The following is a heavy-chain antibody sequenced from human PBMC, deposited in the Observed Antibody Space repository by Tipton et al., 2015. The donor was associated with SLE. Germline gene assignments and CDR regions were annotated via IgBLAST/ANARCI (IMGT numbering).Heavy chain of an antibody. CDR2: IYYSGST. Sequence: GLVKPSETLSLTCTVSGGSISSSSYYWGWIRQPPGKGLEWIGSIYYSGSTYYNPSLKSRVTISVDTSKNQFSLKLGSVTAADTAVYYCARGGEAVAGTSYFQHWGQGTLVTVSS. CDR1: GGSISSSSYY. J-gene: IGHJ1*01. D-gene: IGHD6-19*01. CDR3: ARGGEAVAGTSYFQH. V-gene: IGHV4-39*07.